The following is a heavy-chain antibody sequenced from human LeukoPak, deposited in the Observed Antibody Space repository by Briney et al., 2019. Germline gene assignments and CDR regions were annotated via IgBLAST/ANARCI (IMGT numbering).Heavy chain of an antibody. J-gene: IGHJ4*02. V-gene: IGHV1-18*01. CDR3: ARHPYGSGSRYFDY. D-gene: IGHD3-10*01. CDR2: ISAYNGNT. CDR1: GYTFTSYG. Sequence: AASVKVSCKASGYTFTSYGISWVRQAPGQGLEWMGWISAYNGNTNYAQKLQGRVTMTTDTSTSTAYMELRSLRSDDTAVYYCARHPYGSGSRYFDYWGQGTLVTVSS.